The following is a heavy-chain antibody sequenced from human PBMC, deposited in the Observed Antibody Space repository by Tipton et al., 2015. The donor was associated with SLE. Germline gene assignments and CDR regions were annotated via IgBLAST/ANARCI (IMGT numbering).Heavy chain of an antibody. Sequence: QVQLVQSGAEVTKPGASVRVSCRAPTYYIHWVRQAPGQGLEWMGTINPTGTSTTYAQKFQGRVTVTRDTSTSTVYMQLGSLRSEDTAIYYCATYILTGYYNEYYHYGLAVWGQWTTVTVSS. D-gene: IGHD3-9*01. CDR1: TYY. CDR3: ATYILTGYYNEYYHYGLAV. J-gene: IGHJ6*02. CDR2: INPTGTST. V-gene: IGHV1-46*01.